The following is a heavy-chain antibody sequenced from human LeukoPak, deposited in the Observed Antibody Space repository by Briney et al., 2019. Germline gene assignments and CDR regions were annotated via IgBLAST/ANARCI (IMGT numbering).Heavy chain of an antibody. D-gene: IGHD3-10*01. V-gene: IGHV3-30*02. Sequence: GGSLRLSCAASRFTFSSYGMHWVRQAPGKGLEWVAFIRYDGSNKYYADSVKGRFTISRDNSKNTLYLQMNSLRAEDTAVYYCAKGQGGSGSYFDYWGQGTLVTVSS. CDR3: AKGQGGSGSYFDY. CDR1: RFTFSSYG. J-gene: IGHJ4*02. CDR2: IRYDGSNK.